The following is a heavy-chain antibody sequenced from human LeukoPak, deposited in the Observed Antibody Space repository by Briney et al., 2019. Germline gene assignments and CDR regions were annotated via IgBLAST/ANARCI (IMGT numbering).Heavy chain of an antibody. V-gene: IGHV3-9*01. CDR2: ISWNSGSI. J-gene: IGHJ6*02. Sequence: GRSLRLSCAASGFTFGDYAMHWVRQAPGKGLEWVSGISWNSGSIGYADSVKGRFTISRDNAKNSLYLQMNSLRAEDTALYYCAKDVANGDYYYYGMDVWGQGTTVTVSS. D-gene: IGHD4-17*01. CDR3: AKDVANGDYYYYGMDV. CDR1: GFTFGDYA.